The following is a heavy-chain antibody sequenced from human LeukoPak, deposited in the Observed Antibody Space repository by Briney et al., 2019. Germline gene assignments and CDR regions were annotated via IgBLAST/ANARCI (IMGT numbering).Heavy chain of an antibody. J-gene: IGHJ4*02. D-gene: IGHD1-26*01. CDR2: IYSSGST. CDR1: GASISGSGYY. Sequence: SETLSLSCTVSGASISGSGYYWGWIRQPPGKGVEWIGSIYSSGSTYYNASLQSRVTISIETSKNQISLRLNSVTAADTATYYCAKSGGYGLIDYWGQGTLVTVSS. CDR3: AKSGGYGLIDY. V-gene: IGHV4-39*01.